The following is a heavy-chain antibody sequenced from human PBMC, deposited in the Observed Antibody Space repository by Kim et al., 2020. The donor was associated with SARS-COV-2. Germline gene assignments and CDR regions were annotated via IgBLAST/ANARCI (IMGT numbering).Heavy chain of an antibody. V-gene: IGHV3-49*04. J-gene: IGHJ6*03. CDR1: GFTFGDYA. CDR2: IRSKAYGGTT. Sequence: GGSLRLSCTASGFTFGDYAMSWVRQAPGKGLEWVGFIRSKAYGGTTEYAASVKGRFTISRDDSKSIAYLQMNSLKTEDTAVYYCTRGIPGYCSSTSCRPSYYYYYMDVWGKGTTVTVSS. D-gene: IGHD2-2*01. CDR3: TRGIPGYCSSTSCRPSYYYYYMDV.